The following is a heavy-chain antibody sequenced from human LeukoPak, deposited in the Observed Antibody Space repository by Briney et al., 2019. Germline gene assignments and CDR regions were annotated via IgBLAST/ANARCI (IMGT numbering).Heavy chain of an antibody. J-gene: IGHJ6*02. V-gene: IGHV3-11*01. CDR1: GFTFSDYY. Sequence: GGSLRLSCAASGFTFSDYYMGWIRQAPGKGLEWVSYISSSGSTIYYADSVKGRFTISRDNAKNSLYLQMNSLRAEDTAVYYCARRPYYDILTGYVGGMDVWGQGTTVTVSS. CDR2: ISSSGSTI. CDR3: ARRPYYDILTGYVGGMDV. D-gene: IGHD3-9*01.